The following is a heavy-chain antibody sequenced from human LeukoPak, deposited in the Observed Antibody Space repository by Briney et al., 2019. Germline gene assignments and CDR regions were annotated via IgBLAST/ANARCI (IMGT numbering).Heavy chain of an antibody. CDR2: VYYSGTT. CDR1: GGSFSGYY. D-gene: IGHD3-10*01. CDR3: ARERYYYGSGSYYYMDV. Sequence: SETLSLTCAVYGGSFSGYYWSWIRQPPGKGLEWIGSVYYSGTTYYNPSLKSRVTISADTSKNQFSLKLSSVTAADTAVYYCARERYYYGSGSYYYMDVWGKGTTVTISS. J-gene: IGHJ6*03. V-gene: IGHV4-34*01.